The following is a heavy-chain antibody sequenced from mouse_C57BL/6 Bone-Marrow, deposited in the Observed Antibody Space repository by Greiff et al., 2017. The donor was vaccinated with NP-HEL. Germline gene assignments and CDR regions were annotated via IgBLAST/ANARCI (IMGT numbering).Heavy chain of an antibody. V-gene: IGHV5-17*01. CDR1: GFTFSDYG. Sequence: EVKLVESGGGLVKPGGSLKLSCAASGFTFSDYGMHWVRQAPEKGLEWVAYISSGSSTIYYADTVKGRFTISRDNAKNTLFLQMTSLRSEDTAMYYCASLGLPHRGFAYWGQGTLVTVSA. D-gene: IGHD2-10*01. J-gene: IGHJ3*01. CDR3: ASLGLPHRGFAY. CDR2: ISSGSSTI.